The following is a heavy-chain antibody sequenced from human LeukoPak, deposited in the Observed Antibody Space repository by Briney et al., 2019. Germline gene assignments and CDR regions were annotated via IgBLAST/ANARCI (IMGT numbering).Heavy chain of an antibody. D-gene: IGHD2-2*01. CDR1: GGSLSGSY. CDR2: IYTSGST. J-gene: IGHJ4*02. V-gene: IGHV4-4*09. Sequence: SETLSLTCTVSGGSLSGSYWSWIRQPPGKGLEWIGYIYTSGSTNYNPSLKSRVTISVDTSKNQFSLKLSSVTAADTAVYCARYCTSTTCILRGFDYWGQGTLVTVSS. CDR3: ARYCTSTTCILRGFDY.